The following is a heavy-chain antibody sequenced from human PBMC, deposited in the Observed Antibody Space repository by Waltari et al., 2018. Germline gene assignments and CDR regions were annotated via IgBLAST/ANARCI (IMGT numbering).Heavy chain of an antibody. Sequence: QVQLVQSGAEVQKPGSSVKVSCKASGGTFSRYAISWVRQAPGQGLEWMGGIIPIFGTANYAQKFQGRVTITADESTSTAYMELSSLRSEDTAVYYCARVRRDGYNLDAFDIWGQGTMVTVSS. J-gene: IGHJ3*02. CDR2: IIPIFGTA. CDR1: GGTFSRYA. D-gene: IGHD5-12*01. V-gene: IGHV1-69*13. CDR3: ARVRRDGYNLDAFDI.